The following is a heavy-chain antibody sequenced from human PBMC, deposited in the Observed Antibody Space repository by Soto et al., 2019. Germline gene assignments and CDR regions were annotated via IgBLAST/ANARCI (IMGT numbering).Heavy chain of an antibody. D-gene: IGHD1-26*01. CDR3: AGFSSGTYLFGL. CDR1: DGSISSYY. J-gene: IGHJ4*02. V-gene: IGHV4-59*01. Sequence: SETLSLTCTVSDGSISSYYWSWIRQPPGKGLEWIGYIYGTGTTNYAPSLKNRVTMSLHTSKNQFSLTLSSVTAADTAMYYCAGFSSGTYLFGLWGPGTMLTVYS. CDR2: IYGTGTT.